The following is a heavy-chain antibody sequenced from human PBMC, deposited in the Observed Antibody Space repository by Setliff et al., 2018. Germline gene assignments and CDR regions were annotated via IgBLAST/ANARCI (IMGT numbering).Heavy chain of an antibody. J-gene: IGHJ6*03. CDR1: GESIDSVATGNHY. CDR3: ARMSGFLYMDV. V-gene: IGHV4-61*09. Sequence: SETLSLTCIVSGESIDSVATGNHYWNWIRQPVGKGLEWIGHIFLTGSTDYDPSFRSRATLSIDASKKQFSLKLTSVTAAGTAVYYCARMSGFLYMDVWGKGTTVTVSS. D-gene: IGHD3-3*01. CDR2: IFLTGST.